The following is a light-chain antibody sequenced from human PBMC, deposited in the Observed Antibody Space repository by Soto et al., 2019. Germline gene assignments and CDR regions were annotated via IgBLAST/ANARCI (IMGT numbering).Light chain of an antibody. J-gene: IGKJ2*01. CDR2: DAP. CDR3: QQDDILPPVYS. Sequence: DIQMTQSPSSLSASVGDRVTITCQASQDINNYLNWYQQKPGKAPNLLIYDAPTLETGVPSRFXVRGSATDSTFTISSLQPEDVATYFCQQDDILPPVYSGGQGTKLEIK. V-gene: IGKV1-33*01. CDR1: QDINNY.